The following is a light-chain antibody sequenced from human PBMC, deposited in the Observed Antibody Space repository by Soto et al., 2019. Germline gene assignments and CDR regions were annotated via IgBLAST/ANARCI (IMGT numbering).Light chain of an antibody. Sequence: EIILTQSPVTLSASPGERATLSCRASQSLNNDLAWYQHKPGQSPRRLIYAASSRPTGVPARFSGSWSGTEFALTISGLQSEDFAVYYCQQYNDWRQYTFGQGTRL. CDR1: QSLNND. CDR3: QQYNDWRQYT. V-gene: IGKV3-15*01. J-gene: IGKJ2*01. CDR2: AAS.